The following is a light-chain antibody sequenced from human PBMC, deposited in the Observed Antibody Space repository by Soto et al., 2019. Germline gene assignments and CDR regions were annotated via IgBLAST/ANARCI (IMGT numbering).Light chain of an antibody. CDR2: GAS. J-gene: IGKJ4*02. V-gene: IGKV3-15*01. Sequence: EVVMTQSPATLSVSPGERATLSCRASQSVNANLAWYQQKPGQAPRLLIHGASNRATGIPARFSGSGFGTGFSLTISSVKSEDYAFECSHQNKTWLWTYDEGTKVEN. CDR3: HQNKTWLWT. CDR1: QSVNAN.